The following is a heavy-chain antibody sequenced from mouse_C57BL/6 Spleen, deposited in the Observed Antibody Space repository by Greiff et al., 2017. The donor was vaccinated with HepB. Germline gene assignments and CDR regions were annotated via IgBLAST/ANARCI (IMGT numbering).Heavy chain of an antibody. CDR1: GFNIKDDY. Sequence: VQLKESGAELVRPRASVKLSCTASGFNIKDDYMHWVKQRPEQGLEWIGWIDPENGDTEYASKFQGKATITADTSSNTAYLQLSSLTSEDPAVYYCTPLTWFAYWGQGTLVTVSA. J-gene: IGHJ3*01. V-gene: IGHV14-4*01. CDR2: IDPENGDT. CDR3: TPLTWFAY.